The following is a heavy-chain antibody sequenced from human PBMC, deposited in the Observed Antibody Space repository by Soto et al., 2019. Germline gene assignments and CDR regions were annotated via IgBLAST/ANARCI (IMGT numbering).Heavy chain of an antibody. Sequence: PSETLSLTCSVSGDSISTYYWNWFRQPAGKGLEWIGHISTTGSTNYNPSLKSRVTMSVDTSKNQFSLNLRSVTAADTAVYYCARAYLPRVPQAPTPPLGCFDTWGQGTLVTVSS. CDR3: ARAYLPRVPQAPTPPLGCFDT. J-gene: IGHJ5*02. D-gene: IGHD2-2*01. V-gene: IGHV4-4*07. CDR2: ISTTGST. CDR1: GDSISTYY.